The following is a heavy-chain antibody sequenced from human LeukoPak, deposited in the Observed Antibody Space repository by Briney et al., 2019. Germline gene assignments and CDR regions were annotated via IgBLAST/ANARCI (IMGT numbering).Heavy chain of an antibody. CDR2: ISYDGSNK. D-gene: IGHD6-19*01. J-gene: IGHJ5*02. V-gene: IGHV3-30*04. CDR3: ARDSIAVAGTWSWFDP. Sequence: GGSLRLSCAASGFTFSSYAMHWVRQAPGKGLEWVAVISYDGSNKYYADSVKGRFTISSDNSKNTLYLQMNSLRAEDTAVYYCARDSIAVAGTWSWFDPWGQGTLVTVSS. CDR1: GFTFSSYA.